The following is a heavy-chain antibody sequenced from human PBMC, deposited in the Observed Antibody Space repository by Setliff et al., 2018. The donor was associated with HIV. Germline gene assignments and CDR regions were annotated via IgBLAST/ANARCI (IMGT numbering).Heavy chain of an antibody. CDR3: ARARGPPLPVLDF. J-gene: IGHJ4*02. Sequence: ETLSLTCTVSGGSITTTNYYWGWVRQSPGKGLEWIGVIYYRGSAYYNLSLQSRVALSVDTSKNSFSLHLTSVTAADTAVYFCARARGPPLPVLDFWGPGTLVTVSS. V-gene: IGHV4-39*07. D-gene: IGHD3-10*01. CDR2: IYYRGSA. CDR1: GGSITTTNYY.